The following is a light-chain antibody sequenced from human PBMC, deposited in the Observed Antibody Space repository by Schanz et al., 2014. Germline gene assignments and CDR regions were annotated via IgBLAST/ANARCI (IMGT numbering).Light chain of an antibody. V-gene: IGLV2-23*01. CDR1: SSDVGSYNL. CDR3: CSYVAHHWL. CDR2: EGS. J-gene: IGLJ3*02. Sequence: QSALTQPASVSGSPGQSITISCTGTSSDVGSYNLVSWYQQHPGKAPKLMIYEGSKRPSGVSDRFSGSNSGNTASLTISGLQAEDEADYYCCSYVAHHWLFGVGTKVTVL.